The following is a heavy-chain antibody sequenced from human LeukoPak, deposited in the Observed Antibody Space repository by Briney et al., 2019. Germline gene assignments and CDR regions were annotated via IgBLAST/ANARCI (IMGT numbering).Heavy chain of an antibody. J-gene: IGHJ4*02. D-gene: IGHD3-22*01. V-gene: IGHV3-66*01. CDR2: IYSGTT. CDR3: ARVNPTSSGFYAY. CDR1: GFTVSNNY. Sequence: GGSLRLSCAASGFTVSNNYMSWVRQAPGKRLEWVSVIYSGTTYYADSVKGRFTVSSDNSKNSLYLQMNSLRAEDTAIYYCARVNPTSSGFYAYWGQGTLVTVSS.